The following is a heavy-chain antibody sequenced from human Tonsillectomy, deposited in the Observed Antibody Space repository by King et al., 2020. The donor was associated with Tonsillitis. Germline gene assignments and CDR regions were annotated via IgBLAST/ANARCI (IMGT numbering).Heavy chain of an antibody. CDR2: IKPDGNEK. V-gene: IGHV3-7*03. CDR1: GFTFSSFW. D-gene: IGHD6-13*01. Sequence: VQLVESGGGLVQPGGSLRLSCAASGFTFSSFWLSWVRQAPGKGLEWVANIKPDGNEKNYVDSVKGRFTVSRDNAKESLYLQINRLRAEDTAVYFCAREWRDSSWRRQWYFDLWGRGSLVTVSS. J-gene: IGHJ2*01. CDR3: AREWRDSSWRRQWYFDL.